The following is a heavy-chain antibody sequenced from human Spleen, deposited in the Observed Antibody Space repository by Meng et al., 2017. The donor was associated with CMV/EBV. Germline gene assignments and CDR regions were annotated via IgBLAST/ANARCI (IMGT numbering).Heavy chain of an antibody. D-gene: IGHD6-13*01. CDR2: INHSGST. CDR3: ARARSIAAAGPYWYFDL. J-gene: IGHJ2*01. CDR1: GGSFSAYY. Sequence: GGSFSAYYWSWIRQPPGKGLEWIGEINHSGSTNYNPSLKSRVTISIDTSKNQFSLKLSSVTAADTAVYYCARARSIAAAGPYWYFDLWGRGTLVTVSS. V-gene: IGHV4-34*01.